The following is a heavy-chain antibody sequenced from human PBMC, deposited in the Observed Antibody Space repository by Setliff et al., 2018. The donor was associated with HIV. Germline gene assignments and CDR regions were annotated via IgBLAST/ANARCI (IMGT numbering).Heavy chain of an antibody. D-gene: IGHD3-22*01. J-gene: IGHJ3*01. CDR1: GGIFMNSA. Sequence: SVKVSCKASGGIFMNSAFNWVRQARGQGLEWMGSIIPIFGTGNYAQKFQGRVTITADESTSTAYMELRGLRSEDTALYYCATGRHYYDSSDYPANPFDVWGQGTMVTVSS. V-gene: IGHV1-69*13. CDR3: ATGRHYYDSSDYPANPFDV. CDR2: IIPIFGTG.